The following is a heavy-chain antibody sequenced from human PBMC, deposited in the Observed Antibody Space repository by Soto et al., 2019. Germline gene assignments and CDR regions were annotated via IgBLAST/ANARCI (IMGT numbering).Heavy chain of an antibody. J-gene: IGHJ6*03. CDR1: GGTFSSYP. V-gene: IGHV1-69*04. CDR3: ARDKGKKWPLFLYYMDV. CDR2: IIPILGIA. Sequence: ASVKVSCKASGGTFSSYPISWVRQAPGQGLEWMGRIIPILGIANYAQKFQGRVTITADKSTSTAYMELSSLRSEDTAVYYCARDKGKKWPLFLYYMDVWGKGTTVTVSS. D-gene: IGHD5-12*01.